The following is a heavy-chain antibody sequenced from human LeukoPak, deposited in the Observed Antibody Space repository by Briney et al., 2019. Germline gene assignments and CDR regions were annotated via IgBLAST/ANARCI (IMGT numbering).Heavy chain of an antibody. D-gene: IGHD6-19*01. J-gene: IGHJ3*02. CDR2: IHSDGSRT. CDR1: GFTFSIYW. CDR3: ARPETQYSSGLDGFDI. Sequence: GGSLRLSCAASGFTFSIYWMHWVRQAPGKGLVWVSRIHSDGSRTTYADSVKGRFTISRDNAKNTLYLQMNSLRTEDTAVYYCARPETQYSSGLDGFDIWGQGTMVTVSS. V-gene: IGHV3-74*01.